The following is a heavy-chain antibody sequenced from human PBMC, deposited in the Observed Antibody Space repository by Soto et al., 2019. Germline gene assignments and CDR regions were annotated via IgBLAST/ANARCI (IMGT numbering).Heavy chain of an antibody. CDR3: ARDGFYAGSGRYSYGYPPPRYYAMDV. Sequence: ASVKVSCKTSGYTFINYGISWVRQAPGQGPEWMGWNSPYNDDTKYAQKFQGRVTMTTDTSTRTAYMEMRSLRSDDTAIYYCARDGFYAGSGRYSYGYPPPRYYAMDVWGQGTTVTVSS. V-gene: IGHV1-18*01. D-gene: IGHD5-18*01. CDR2: NSPYNDDT. CDR1: GYTFINYG. J-gene: IGHJ6*02.